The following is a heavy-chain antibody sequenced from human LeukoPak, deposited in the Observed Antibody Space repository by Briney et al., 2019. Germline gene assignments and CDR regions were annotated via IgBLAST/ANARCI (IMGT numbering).Heavy chain of an antibody. CDR1: GFTFSSYR. V-gene: IGHV3-7*01. J-gene: IGHJ3*02. Sequence: GGSLRLSCAASGFTFSSYRMNGVRQAPGKGLEGVASIKQDGTDKYCVDSVKGRFTISRDNAENSLSLHMNSLRAEDTAVYYCARERYCTTTTCYIGYPFEIWGQGTMVTVSS. CDR2: IKQDGTDK. D-gene: IGHD2-2*01. CDR3: ARERYCTTTTCYIGYPFEI.